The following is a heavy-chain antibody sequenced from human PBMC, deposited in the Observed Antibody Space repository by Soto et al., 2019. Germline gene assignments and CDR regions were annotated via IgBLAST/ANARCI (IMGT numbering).Heavy chain of an antibody. D-gene: IGHD3-3*01. CDR1: GYTFTSYY. V-gene: IGHV1-46*01. J-gene: IGHJ4*02. Sequence: ASVKVSCKASGYTFTSYYMHWVRQAPGQGLEWMGIINPSGGSTSYAQKFQGRVTMTRDTSTSTAYMELRSLRSDDTAVYYCARGALRFLEWLSLYYFDYWGQGTLVTVSS. CDR3: ARGALRFLEWLSLYYFDY. CDR2: INPSGGST.